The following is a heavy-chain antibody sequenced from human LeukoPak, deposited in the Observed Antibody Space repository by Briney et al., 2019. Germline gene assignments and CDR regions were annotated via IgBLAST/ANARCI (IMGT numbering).Heavy chain of an antibody. D-gene: IGHD2-2*01. Sequence: PGGSLRLSCAASGFTFSSYSMNWVRQAPGKGLEWVSSISSSSYIYYADSVKGRFTISRDNVKNSLYLQMNSLRAEDTAVYYCARDPPLICSSTSCQFDYWGQGTLVTVSS. CDR1: GFTFSSYS. V-gene: IGHV3-21*01. CDR3: ARDPPLICSSTSCQFDY. J-gene: IGHJ4*02. CDR2: ISSSSYI.